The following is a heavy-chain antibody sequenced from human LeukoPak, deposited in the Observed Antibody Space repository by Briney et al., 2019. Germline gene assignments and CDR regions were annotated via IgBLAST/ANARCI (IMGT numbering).Heavy chain of an antibody. CDR2: TYYRFKWYS. CDR1: GDSVSSNSAA. Sequence: SQTLSLTCAISGDSVSSNSAAWNWIRQSPARGLEWLGRTYYRFKWYSDYAVSVKSRITVNSDTSKNQFSLQLNSVTPEDTAVYYCVRGGFIAAAGLFDSWGQGTLVTVSS. CDR3: VRGGFIAAAGLFDS. V-gene: IGHV6-1*01. J-gene: IGHJ4*02. D-gene: IGHD6-13*01.